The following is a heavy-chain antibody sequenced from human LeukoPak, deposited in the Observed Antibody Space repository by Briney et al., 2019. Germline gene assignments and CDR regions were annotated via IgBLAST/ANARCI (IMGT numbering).Heavy chain of an antibody. CDR1: GFTFSSYW. CDR3: ARDLPDSYGPEGNWYFDL. Sequence: GGSLRLSCAASGFTFSSYWMHWVRQAPGKGLVWVSRINSDGSSTSYAGSVKGRFTISRDNAKNTLYLQMNSLRAEDTAVYYCARDLPDSYGPEGNWYFDLWGRGTLVTVSS. D-gene: IGHD5-18*01. CDR2: INSDGSST. V-gene: IGHV3-74*01. J-gene: IGHJ2*01.